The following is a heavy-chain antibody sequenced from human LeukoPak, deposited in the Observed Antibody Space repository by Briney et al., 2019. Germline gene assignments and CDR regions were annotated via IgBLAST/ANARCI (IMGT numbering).Heavy chain of an antibody. CDR3: ARGGDYGDYGVYY. D-gene: IGHD4-17*01. V-gene: IGHV1-69*13. CDR2: IIPIFGTA. CDR1: GGTFSSYA. Sequence: ASVKVSCKASGGTFSSYAISWVRQAPGQGLEWMGGIIPIFGTASYAQKFQGRVTITADESTSTAYMELSSLRSEDTAVYYCARGGDYGDYGVYYWGQGTLVTVSS. J-gene: IGHJ4*02.